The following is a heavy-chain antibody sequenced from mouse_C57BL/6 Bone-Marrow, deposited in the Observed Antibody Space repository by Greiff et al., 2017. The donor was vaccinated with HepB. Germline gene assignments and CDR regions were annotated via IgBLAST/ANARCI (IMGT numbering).Heavy chain of an antibody. V-gene: IGHV1-54*01. CDR3: ASENYYGSSFAY. CDR1: GYAFTNYL. Sequence: VQRVESGAELVRPGTSVKVSCKASGYAFTNYLIEWVKQRPGQGLEWIGVINPGSGGTNYNEKFKGKATLTADKSSSTAYMQLSSLTSEDSAVYFCASENYYGSSFAYWGQGTLVTVSA. CDR2: INPGSGGT. D-gene: IGHD1-1*01. J-gene: IGHJ3*01.